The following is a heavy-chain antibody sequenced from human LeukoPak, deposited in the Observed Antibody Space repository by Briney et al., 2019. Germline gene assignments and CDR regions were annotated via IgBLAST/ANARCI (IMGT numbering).Heavy chain of an antibody. CDR3: ARGSRSGNYYSHY. CDR1: GYTFTSYG. V-gene: IGHV1-18*01. D-gene: IGHD3-10*01. J-gene: IGHJ4*02. Sequence: RASVKVSCKTSGYTFTSYGVTWVRQAPGQGLEWMGWISVYNGNTNYAQKVQDRVTMTTDTSTNTAYMELRSLSSDDTAVYYCARGSRSGNYYSHYWGQGTPVTVSS. CDR2: ISVYNGNT.